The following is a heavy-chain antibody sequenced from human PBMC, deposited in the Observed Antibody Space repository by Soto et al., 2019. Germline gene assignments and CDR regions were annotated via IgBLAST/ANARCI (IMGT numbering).Heavy chain of an antibody. Sequence: QVQLVESGGGVVQPGRSPRLSCAASGFTVSSYGMHWVRQAPGKGLEWVAVISRDGGTKYYADSVKGRFTISRDNSRNKLFLEMNSLRGDDMAVYYCTGEVASGYWGQGTLVTVSS. D-gene: IGHD2-8*02. CDR2: ISRDGGTK. CDR1: GFTVSSYG. CDR3: TGEVASGY. V-gene: IGHV3-30*03. J-gene: IGHJ4*02.